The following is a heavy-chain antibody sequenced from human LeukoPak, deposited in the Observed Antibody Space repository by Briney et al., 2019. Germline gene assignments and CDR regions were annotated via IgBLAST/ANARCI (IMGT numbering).Heavy chain of an antibody. V-gene: IGHV4-59*01. Sequence: SETLSLTCTVSGGSIGSYYWSWIRQPPGKGLEWIGYIYYSGSTNYNPSLKSRVTISVDTSKNQFSLKLSSVTAADTAVYYCARGARVVTFDYWGQGTLVTVSS. CDR3: ARGARVVTFDY. J-gene: IGHJ4*02. D-gene: IGHD2-21*02. CDR2: IYYSGST. CDR1: GGSIGSYY.